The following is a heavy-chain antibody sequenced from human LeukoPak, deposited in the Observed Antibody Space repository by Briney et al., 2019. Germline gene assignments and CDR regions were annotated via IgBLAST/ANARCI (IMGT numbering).Heavy chain of an antibody. CDR1: GGSISGYY. CDR3: ARDSSPSPYYYDSSDLGYGMDV. J-gene: IGHJ6*02. V-gene: IGHV4-59*01. Sequence: SETLSLTCSVSGGSISGYYWSWIRRPPGKGLEWIGYIYYSGSTNYNPSLKSRVTISVDTSKNQFSLKLSSVTAADTAVYYCARDSSPSPYYYDSSDLGYGMDVWGQGTTVTVSS. D-gene: IGHD3-22*01. CDR2: IYYSGST.